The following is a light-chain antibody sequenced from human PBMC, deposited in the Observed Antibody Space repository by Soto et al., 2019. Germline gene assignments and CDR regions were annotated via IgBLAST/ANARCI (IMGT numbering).Light chain of an antibody. J-gene: IGKJ3*01. CDR2: GAS. CDR1: QSISSSY. CDR3: QQYGRSLFT. Sequence: EIVLTQSPGTLSLSPGERATLSCRVSQSISSSYLAWYQQKPGQAPRLLIYGASSRATGIPDRFSGSGSGTDFTLTISRLEPEDFAVYYCQQYGRSLFTFGPGTKVDIK. V-gene: IGKV3-20*01.